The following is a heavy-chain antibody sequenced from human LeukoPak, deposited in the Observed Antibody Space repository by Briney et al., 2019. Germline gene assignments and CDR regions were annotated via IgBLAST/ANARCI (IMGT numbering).Heavy chain of an antibody. CDR1: GYTFTSYA. CDR3: ARDLKSRGARSPYYYYGMDV. CDR2: INAGNGNT. V-gene: IGHV1-3*01. J-gene: IGHJ6*02. D-gene: IGHD4/OR15-4a*01. Sequence: ASVKVSCKASGYTFTSYAMHWVRQAPGQRLEWMGWINAGNGNTKYSQKFQGRVTITRDTSASTAYMELSSLRSEDTAVYYCARDLKSRGARSPYYYYGMDVWGQGTTVTVSS.